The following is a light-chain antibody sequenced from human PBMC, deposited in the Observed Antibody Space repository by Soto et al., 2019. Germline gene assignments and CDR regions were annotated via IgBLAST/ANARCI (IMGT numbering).Light chain of an antibody. CDR1: SSDIGDYNY. J-gene: IGLJ2*01. V-gene: IGLV2-14*03. CDR2: DVS. Sequence: QSALTQPASVSGSPGQSIAISCTGTSSDIGDYNYVSWYQHHPGKVPKLMIYDVSNRPSGVSDRFSGSMSGHTASLTISGIQPEDEADYYCSSYTGGSTVVFGGGTKVTVL. CDR3: SSYTGGSTVV.